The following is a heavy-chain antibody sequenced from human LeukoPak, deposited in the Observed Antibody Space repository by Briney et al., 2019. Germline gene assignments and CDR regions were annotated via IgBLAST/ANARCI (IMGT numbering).Heavy chain of an antibody. CDR1: GFTFSTYW. D-gene: IGHD1-26*01. J-gene: IGHJ4*02. CDR3: ARDGGASYAN. V-gene: IGHV3-74*01. CDR2: INGDGSRR. Sequence: GGSLRLSCAASGFTFSTYWMNWVRQAPGKGLLWVSRINGDGSRRGSADSEKGRFTISGDTAKTTLYLIMNSRSAEDKAEYYCARDGGASYANRGQGTLVTVSS.